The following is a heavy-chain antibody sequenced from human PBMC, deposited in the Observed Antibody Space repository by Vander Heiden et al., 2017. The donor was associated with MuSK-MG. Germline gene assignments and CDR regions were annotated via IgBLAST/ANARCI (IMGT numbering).Heavy chain of an antibody. Sequence: QVQLVQSGPEVKKAGASVKVSCKTSGYHFTAYYIHWVRQAPGQGFEWMGRLNPSGGSATFAQKFQGRVAMTSDTSTTTVYMELNSLRSEDTAVYYCARGPGIMTYFDYWGQGTLVTVSS. CDR2: LNPSGGSA. D-gene: IGHD2-21*02. CDR3: ARGPGIMTYFDY. J-gene: IGHJ4*02. V-gene: IGHV1-46*03. CDR1: GYHFTAYY.